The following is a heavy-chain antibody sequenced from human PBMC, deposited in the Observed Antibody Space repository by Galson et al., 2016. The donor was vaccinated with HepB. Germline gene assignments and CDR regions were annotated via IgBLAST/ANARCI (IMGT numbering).Heavy chain of an antibody. Sequence: SLRLSCAASQFTFSNYAMAWVRQSPGKRLQWVSLITTSGDNKYYADSVQGRFTISRDNSKSTVNLHMNSLRPEDTAVYYCARDLGGYSGYGGNYFGMDVWGQGTTVTVS. CDR3: ARDLGGYSGYGGNYFGMDV. J-gene: IGHJ6*02. D-gene: IGHD5-12*01. CDR1: QFTFSNYA. CDR2: ITTSGDNK. V-gene: IGHV3-23*01.